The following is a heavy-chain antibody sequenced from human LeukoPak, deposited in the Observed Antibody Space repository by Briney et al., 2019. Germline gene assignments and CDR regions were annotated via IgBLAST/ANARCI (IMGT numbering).Heavy chain of an antibody. J-gene: IGHJ5*02. CDR1: GGSISRYY. D-gene: IGHD6-13*01. Sequence: SETLSLTCTVSGGSISRYYWSWIRQPPGKGLEWIGYIYYSGSTNYNPSLKSRVTISVDTSKNQFSLKLRSVTAADTAVYYCAGGWQQVLSVGNWFDPWGQGTLVTVSS. CDR3: AGGWQQVLSVGNWFDP. CDR2: IYYSGST. V-gene: IGHV4-59*12.